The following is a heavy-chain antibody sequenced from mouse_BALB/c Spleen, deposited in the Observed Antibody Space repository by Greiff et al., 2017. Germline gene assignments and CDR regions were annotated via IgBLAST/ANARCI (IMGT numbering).Heavy chain of an antibody. CDR3: TRRLGRGAMDY. CDR2: IKPSNGGT. V-gene: IGHV1S81*02. D-gene: IGHD4-1*01. J-gene: IGHJ4*01. CDR1: GYTFTSYY. Sequence: VQLVESGAELVKPGASVKLSCKASGYTFTSYYMYWVKQRPGQGLEWIGEIKPSNGGTNFNEKFKSKATLTVDKSSSTAYMQLSSLTSEDSAVYDCTRRLGRGAMDYWGQGTSVTVSS.